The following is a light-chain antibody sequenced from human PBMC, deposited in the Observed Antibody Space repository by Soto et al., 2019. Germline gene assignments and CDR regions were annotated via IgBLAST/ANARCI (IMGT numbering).Light chain of an antibody. Sequence: QSVLTQPPSMSAAPGQKVTISCSGSSSNIGNNYVSWYQQLPGTAPKLLIYDNNKRPSGIPDRFSGSKSGTSATLGITGLQTGDEADYYCETWDSSLSAVVFGGGTKLTVL. J-gene: IGLJ2*01. CDR3: ETWDSSLSAVV. CDR1: SSNIGNNY. CDR2: DNN. V-gene: IGLV1-51*01.